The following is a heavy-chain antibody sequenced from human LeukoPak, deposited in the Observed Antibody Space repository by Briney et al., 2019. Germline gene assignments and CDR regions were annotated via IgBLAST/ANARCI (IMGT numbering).Heavy chain of an antibody. CDR1: GGSISSSSYY. CDR2: IYYSGST. D-gene: IGHD3-22*01. CDR3: ARKRDRSGYYWELYYFDY. J-gene: IGHJ4*02. Sequence: SETLSLTCTVSGGSISSSSYYWGWIRQPPGKGLEWIGSIYYSGSTYYNPSLKSRVTISVDTSKNQFSLKLSSVTAADTAVYYCARKRDRSGYYWELYYFDYWGQGTLVTVSS. V-gene: IGHV4-39*01.